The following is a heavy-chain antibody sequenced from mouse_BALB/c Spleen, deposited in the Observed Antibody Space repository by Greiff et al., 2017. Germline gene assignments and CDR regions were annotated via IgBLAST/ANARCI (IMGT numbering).Heavy chain of an antibody. Sequence: DVKLVESGGGLVKPGGSLKLSCAASGFTFSSYAMSWVRQSPEKRLEWVAEISSGGSYTYYPDTVTGRFTISRDNAKNTLYLEMSSLRSEDTAMYYCATDSSGYVLAYWGQGTLVTVSA. CDR3: ATDSSGYVLAY. J-gene: IGHJ3*01. D-gene: IGHD3-2*01. CDR2: ISSGGSYT. CDR1: GFTFSSYA. V-gene: IGHV5-9-4*01.